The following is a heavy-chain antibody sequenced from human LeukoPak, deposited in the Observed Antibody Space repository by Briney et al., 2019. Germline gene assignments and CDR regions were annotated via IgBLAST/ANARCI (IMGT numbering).Heavy chain of an antibody. CDR2: IRYDGSNK. J-gene: IGHJ6*03. CDR1: GFDFSSYG. Sequence: GGSLRLSCAASGFDFSSYGMHWVRQAPGKGLEWVAFIRYDGSNKYYTDSVKGRFTISRDNSKNTLYLQMNSLRAEDTAVYYCAKGRGWEASYYYYYMDVWGKGTTVTISS. CDR3: AKGRGWEASYYYYYMDV. V-gene: IGHV3-30*02. D-gene: IGHD1-26*01.